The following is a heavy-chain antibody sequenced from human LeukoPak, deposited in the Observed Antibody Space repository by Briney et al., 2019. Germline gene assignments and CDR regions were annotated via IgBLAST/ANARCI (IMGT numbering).Heavy chain of an antibody. J-gene: IGHJ4*02. D-gene: IGHD3/OR15-3a*01. CDR1: KFTFSDYW. Sequence: PGGSLRLSCAASKFTFSDYWMTWVRQAPGKGPEWVAYMYQFGNERKYLDSVKCRFTISRDNAKNSLYLWMTSLRADDKAVYYCARGTYYYEFWGQVTLVTVSS. V-gene: IGHV3-7*04. CDR2: MYQFGNER. CDR3: ARGTYYYEF.